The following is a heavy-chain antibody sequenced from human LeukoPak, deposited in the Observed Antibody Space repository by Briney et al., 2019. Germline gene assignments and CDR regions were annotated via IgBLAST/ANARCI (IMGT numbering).Heavy chain of an antibody. CDR1: GVTFRVYW. CDR3: SRDRGRDTFDY. J-gene: IGHJ4*02. CDR2: IKDDGSDE. Sequence: GGSLRLSCAPSGVTFRVYWMSWVRQAPGKGLEWVANIKDDGSDENYVDSVKGRFTIYIDNAKNSLYLQMNRLRDGGTSLYYCSRDRGRDTFDYWGQGTHVTVSS. V-gene: IGHV3-7*01. D-gene: IGHD5-12*01.